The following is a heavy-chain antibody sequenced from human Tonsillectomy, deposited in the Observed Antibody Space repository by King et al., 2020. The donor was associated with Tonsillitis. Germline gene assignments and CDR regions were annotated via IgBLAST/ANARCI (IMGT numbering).Heavy chain of an antibody. CDR2: IYYSGST. D-gene: IGHD3-16*01. V-gene: IGHV4-30-4*07. CDR1: GGSISSGGYS. CDR3: AKGIPVWDAFNI. J-gene: IGHJ3*02. Sequence: VQLQESGPGLVKPSQTLSLTCAVSGGSISSGGYSWSWIRQPPGKGLEWIAYIYYSGSTYYNPSLKSRVTISVDTSKNQFSLKLSSVTAADTAVYYCAKGIPVWDAFNIGGKGTMSPVSS.